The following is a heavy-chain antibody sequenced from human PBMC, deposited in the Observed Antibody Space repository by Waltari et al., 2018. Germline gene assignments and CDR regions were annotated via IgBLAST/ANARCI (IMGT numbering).Heavy chain of an antibody. CDR3: ARVGPLYDVWSGYYFSPRPQYQYYYMDV. CDR2: ISIYNGET. D-gene: IGHD3-3*01. Sequence: QVQLVQSGAEVKKRGASVKVSCKASGYSFSNYGISWVRQAPGQGLEWAGLISIYNGETNYEEKFQERITVTADTSPRTVYLELRSRRSDDTAVCYCARVGPLYDVWSGYYFSPRPQYQYYYMDVGGSGMTVTVSS. CDR1: GYSFSNYG. J-gene: IGHJ6*03. V-gene: IGHV1-18*01.